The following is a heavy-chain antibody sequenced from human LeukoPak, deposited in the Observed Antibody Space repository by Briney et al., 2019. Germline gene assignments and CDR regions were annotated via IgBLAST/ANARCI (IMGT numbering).Heavy chain of an antibody. CDR3: ARLWFGELV. D-gene: IGHD3-10*01. CDR1: GGSISSYY. V-gene: IGHV4-59*01. J-gene: IGHJ4*02. Sequence: SETLSLTCTVSGGSISSYYWSWIRQPPGKGLEWIGYIYYSGSTNYNPSLKGRVTISVDTSKNQFSLKLSSVTAADTAVYYCARLWFGELVWGQGTLVTVSS. CDR2: IYYSGST.